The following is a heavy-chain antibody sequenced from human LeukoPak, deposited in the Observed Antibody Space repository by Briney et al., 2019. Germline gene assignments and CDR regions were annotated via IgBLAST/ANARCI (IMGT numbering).Heavy chain of an antibody. CDR1: GNTFSSYF. D-gene: IGHD6-19*01. J-gene: IGHJ6*02. CDR2: ISPSGGTT. CDR3: ARGFYSSGWSNMDV. Sequence: ASVKVSCKASGNTFSSYFIHWVRQAPGHGLEWMGIISPSGGTTSYAQEFQGRVTMTRDTSTSTVYMELSSLRSEDTAVYYCARGFYSSGWSNMDVWGQGTTVTVTS. V-gene: IGHV1-46*01.